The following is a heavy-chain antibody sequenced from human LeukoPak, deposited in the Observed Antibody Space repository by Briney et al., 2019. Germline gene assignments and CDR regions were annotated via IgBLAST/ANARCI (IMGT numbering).Heavy chain of an antibody. D-gene: IGHD3-10*01. J-gene: IGHJ4*02. V-gene: IGHV3-33*01. CDR1: GITLSSFG. CDR2: IWYDGSNK. CDR3: AREIGGSGGFDY. Sequence: GRSLRLSCAAPGITLSSFGMHWLRQAPGKGLEWVAFIWYDGSNKYYADSVKGRFTISRDNSKNTLYLQMNSLRVEDTAVYYCAREIGGSGGFDYWGQGTLVTVSS.